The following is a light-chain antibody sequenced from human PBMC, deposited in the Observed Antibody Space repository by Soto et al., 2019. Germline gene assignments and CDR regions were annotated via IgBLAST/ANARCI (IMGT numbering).Light chain of an antibody. CDR2: ASS. J-gene: IGKJ4*01. CDR3: QQSYSNILS. Sequence: DIQMTQSPSSLSASVGDRVTITCQASQDITNYLNWYQLKPGKAPKLLIFASSTLQSGVPSRFSGSGSGADFSLTISSLQPEDFATYYCQQSYSNILSFGGGTRVEL. CDR1: QDITNY. V-gene: IGKV1-39*01.